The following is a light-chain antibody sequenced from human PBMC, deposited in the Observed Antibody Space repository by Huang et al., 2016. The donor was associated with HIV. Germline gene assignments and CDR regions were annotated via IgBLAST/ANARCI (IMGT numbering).Light chain of an antibody. CDR1: QNVRSK. V-gene: IGKV3D-15*01. J-gene: IGKJ4*01. Sequence: EIVMTQSPATLSVSPGGGATLSCRAIQNVRSKLAWYQQTPGQGPRPLINDTSTRDSGGPARFSGSGYGTEFTLTISGLQSEDFAVYYCQQYDNWPPGLTFGGGTKVEI. CDR3: QQYDNWPPGLT. CDR2: DTS.